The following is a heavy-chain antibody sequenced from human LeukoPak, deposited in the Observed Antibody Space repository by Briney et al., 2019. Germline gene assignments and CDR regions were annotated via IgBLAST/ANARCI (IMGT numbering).Heavy chain of an antibody. CDR3: ARVRGPYSSGWYYFDY. D-gene: IGHD6-19*01. Sequence: PGGSLRLSCAVSGFTFSSYWMSWVRQAPGKGPEWVANIKQDGSEKYYVDSVKGRFTISRDNAKNSLYLQMNSLRAEDTAVYYCARVRGPYSSGWYYFDYWGQGTLVTVSS. CDR1: GFTFSSYW. V-gene: IGHV3-7*03. CDR2: IKQDGSEK. J-gene: IGHJ4*02.